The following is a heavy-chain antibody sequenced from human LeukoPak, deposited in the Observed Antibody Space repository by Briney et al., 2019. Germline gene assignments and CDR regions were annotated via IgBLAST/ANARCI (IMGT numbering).Heavy chain of an antibody. V-gene: IGHV3-30*02. J-gene: IGHJ4*02. CDR2: IRYDGSKE. CDR3: AKDLGYSSSIGPFQY. CDR1: GFTFITCG. D-gene: IGHD6-6*01. Sequence: GGSLRLSCAASGFTFITCGMPWVRQAPGKGLEWVAFIRYDGSKEYYADSVKGRFTISRDNSKNTLYLQVNSLRPEDTAVYYCAKDLGYSSSIGPFQYWGQGTLVTVSS.